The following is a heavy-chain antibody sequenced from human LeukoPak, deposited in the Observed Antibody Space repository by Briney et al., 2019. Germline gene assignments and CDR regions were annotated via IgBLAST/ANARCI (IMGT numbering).Heavy chain of an antibody. Sequence: SETLSLTCAVYGGSFSNYYWSWIRQPPGKGLEWIGYIYYSGSTNYNPSLKSRVTISVDTSKNQFSLKLSSVTAADTAVYYCARGSSDYYYYMDVWGKGTTVTISS. CDR3: ARGSSDYYYYMDV. J-gene: IGHJ6*03. D-gene: IGHD3-10*01. CDR1: GGSFSNYY. V-gene: IGHV4-59*01. CDR2: IYYSGST.